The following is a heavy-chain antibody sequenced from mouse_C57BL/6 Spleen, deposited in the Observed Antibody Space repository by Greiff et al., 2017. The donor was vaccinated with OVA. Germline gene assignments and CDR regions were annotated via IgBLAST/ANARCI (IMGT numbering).Heavy chain of an antibody. D-gene: IGHD3-3*01. Sequence: EVQRVESGGGLVKPGGSLKLSCAASGFTFSSYAMSWVRQTPEKRLEWVATISDGGSYTYYPDNVKGRFTISRDNAKNNLYLQMSHLKSEDTAMYYCARERGAGRGYFDVWGTGTTVTVSS. V-gene: IGHV5-4*01. CDR2: ISDGGSYT. J-gene: IGHJ1*03. CDR3: ARERGAGRGYFDV. CDR1: GFTFSSYA.